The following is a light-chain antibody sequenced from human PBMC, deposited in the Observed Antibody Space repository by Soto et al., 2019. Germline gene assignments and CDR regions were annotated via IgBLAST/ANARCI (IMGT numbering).Light chain of an antibody. CDR3: QQCRDVPLT. CDR2: DAS. J-gene: IGKJ4*01. V-gene: IGKV1-33*01. CDR1: QDVGTC. Sequence: DFPMTQSPCSLSASEGDRVTITCQASQDVGTCLNWYQQRPWRAPKFLIQDASNLKTGVPSRFSGSGSGTHFSFTISSLQPEDIATYYCQQCRDVPLTFGGGTKVDIK.